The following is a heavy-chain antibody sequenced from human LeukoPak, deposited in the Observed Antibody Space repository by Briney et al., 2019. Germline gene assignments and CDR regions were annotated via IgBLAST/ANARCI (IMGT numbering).Heavy chain of an antibody. CDR3: ARGPPFYYGSGSTTNIDY. Sequence: GGSLRLSCAASGFTFSSYWMSWVRQAPGKGLEWVANIKQDGSEKYYVDSVKGRFAISRDNAKNSVYLQMNNLRVEDTAVYYCARGPPFYYGSGSTTNIDYWGQGTLVTVSS. V-gene: IGHV3-7*01. CDR1: GFTFSSYW. CDR2: IKQDGSEK. J-gene: IGHJ4*02. D-gene: IGHD3-10*01.